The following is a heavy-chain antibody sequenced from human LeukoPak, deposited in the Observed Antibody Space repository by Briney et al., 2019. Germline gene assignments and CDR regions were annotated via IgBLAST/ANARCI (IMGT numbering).Heavy chain of an antibody. CDR2: MNPNSGNI. D-gene: IGHD6-19*01. CDR3: ARGKYSSGWYDSFDY. J-gene: IGHJ4*02. Sequence: ASVKVSCKASGYTFTSYDINWVRQATGQGLEWMGWMNPNSGNIGYAQKFQGRVTMTRNTSISTAYMELSSLRSEDTAVYYCARGKYSSGWYDSFDYWGQGTLVTVSS. CDR1: GYTFTSYD. V-gene: IGHV1-8*01.